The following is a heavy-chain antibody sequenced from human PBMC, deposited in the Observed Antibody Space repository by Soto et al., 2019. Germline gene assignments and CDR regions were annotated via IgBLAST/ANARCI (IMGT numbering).Heavy chain of an antibody. D-gene: IGHD3-9*01. CDR3: ARYFDWSTAGNGVDV. Sequence: GESLKISCKGSGYSFTSYWITWVRQMPGKGLEWMGKIDPSDSYSNYGPSFQGLVTFSADKSISTAYLQWSSLRASDTAMYFCARYFDWSTAGNGVDVWGQGTTVTVSS. V-gene: IGHV5-10-1*01. CDR1: GYSFTSYW. J-gene: IGHJ6*02. CDR2: IDPSDSYS.